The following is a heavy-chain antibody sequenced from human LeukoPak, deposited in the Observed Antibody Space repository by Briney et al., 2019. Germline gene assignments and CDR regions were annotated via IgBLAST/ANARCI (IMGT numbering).Heavy chain of an antibody. CDR2: INHSGST. V-gene: IGHV4-34*01. CDR1: GGSFSGYS. J-gene: IGHJ6*03. D-gene: IGHD6-6*01. Sequence: SETLSLTCAVYGGSFSGYSWSWMRQPPGKGLEWIGEINHSGSTNYNPSLKSRVTISVDTSKNQFSLKLSSVTAADTAVYYCPRGIRYSCSSFRFSEFYYYYYMDVWGKGTTVTVSS. CDR3: PRGIRYSCSSFRFSEFYYYYYMDV.